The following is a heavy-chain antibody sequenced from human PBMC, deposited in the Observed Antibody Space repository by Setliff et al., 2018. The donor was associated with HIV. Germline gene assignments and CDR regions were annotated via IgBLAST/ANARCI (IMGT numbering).Heavy chain of an antibody. J-gene: IGHJ5*02. Sequence: SETLSLTCSVSGASLQRYYWSWIRQPAGKGLQWIGRIYYVGWSKYNPSLEDRVTMSVDTSNNQFSLSLRSVTAADTAIYYCARSIHGGGSEPFDTWGQGILVTVSS. CDR1: GASLQRYY. CDR2: IYYVGWS. V-gene: IGHV4-4*07. CDR3: ARSIHGGGSEPFDT. D-gene: IGHD3-10*01.